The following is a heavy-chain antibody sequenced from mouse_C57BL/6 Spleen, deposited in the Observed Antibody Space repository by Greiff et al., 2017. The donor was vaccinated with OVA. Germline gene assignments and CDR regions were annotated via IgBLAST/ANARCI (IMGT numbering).Heavy chain of an antibody. J-gene: IGHJ2*01. Sequence: EVQLQQSGPELVKPGASVKISCKASGYTFTDYYMNWVKQSHGKSLEWIGDINPNNGGTSYNQKFKGKATLTVDKSSSTAYMELRSLTSEDSAVYYCARSPYYGNYGGYFDYWGQGTTLTVSS. V-gene: IGHV1-26*01. CDR3: ARSPYYGNYGGYFDY. CDR2: INPNNGGT. CDR1: GYTFTDYY. D-gene: IGHD2-1*01.